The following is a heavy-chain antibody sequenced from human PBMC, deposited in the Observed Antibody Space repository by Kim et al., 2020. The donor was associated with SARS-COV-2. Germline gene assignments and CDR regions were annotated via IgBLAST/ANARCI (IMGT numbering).Heavy chain of an antibody. CDR3: AKDTRRYWGGVDYFDY. D-gene: IGHD3-16*01. V-gene: IGHV3-23*01. CDR1: GFTFSSYA. Sequence: GGSLRLSCAASGFTFSSYAMSWVRQAPGKGLEWVSAISGSGGSTYYADSVKGRFTISRDNSKNTLYLQMNSLRAEDTAVYYCAKDTRRYWGGVDYFDYWGQGTLVTVSS. CDR2: ISGSGGST. J-gene: IGHJ4*02.